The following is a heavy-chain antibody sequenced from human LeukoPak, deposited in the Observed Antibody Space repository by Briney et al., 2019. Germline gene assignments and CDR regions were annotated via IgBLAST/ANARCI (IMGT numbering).Heavy chain of an antibody. CDR2: IWYDGSNK. CDR3: ASRGAFDWLFPRDY. CDR1: GFTFSSYG. Sequence: GRSLRLSCAASGFTFSSYGMHWVRQAPGKGLEWVAVIWYDGSNKYYADSVKGRFTISRDNAKNSLYLQMNSLRTEDTAAYYCASRGAFDWLFPRDYWGQGTLVTVSS. V-gene: IGHV3-33*03. D-gene: IGHD3-9*01. J-gene: IGHJ4*02.